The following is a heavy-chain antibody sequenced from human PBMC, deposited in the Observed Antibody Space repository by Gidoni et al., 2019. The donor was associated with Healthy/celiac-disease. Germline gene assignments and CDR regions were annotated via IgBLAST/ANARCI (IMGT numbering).Heavy chain of an antibody. CDR2: ISWNSGSI. CDR3: AKDMTEGYQQGPGSNFDY. CDR1: GFTFDDYA. J-gene: IGHJ4*02. V-gene: IGHV3-9*01. D-gene: IGHD2-2*01. Sequence: EVQLVESGGGLVQPGRSLRLSCAASGFTFDDYAMHWVRQAPGKGLEWVSGISWNSGSIGYADSVKGRFTISRDNAKNSLYLQMNSLRAEDTALYYCAKDMTEGYQQGPGSNFDYWGQGTLVTVSS.